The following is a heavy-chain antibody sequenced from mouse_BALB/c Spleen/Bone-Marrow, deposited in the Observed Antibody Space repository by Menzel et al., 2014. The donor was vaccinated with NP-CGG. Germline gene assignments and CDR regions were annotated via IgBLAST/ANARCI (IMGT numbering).Heavy chain of an antibody. J-gene: IGHJ3*01. Sequence: EVKLQESGPELVKPGASVKMSCKASGYAFTSYVMHWVKQKPGQGLEWIGYINPYNDGSKYNEKFKDKATLTSDKSSSTAYMELSSLTSEDSAVYYCTREAASPHAYWGQGTLVTVSA. CDR3: TREAASPHAY. V-gene: IGHV1-14*01. CDR1: GYAFTSYV. D-gene: IGHD6-1*01. CDR2: INPYNDGS.